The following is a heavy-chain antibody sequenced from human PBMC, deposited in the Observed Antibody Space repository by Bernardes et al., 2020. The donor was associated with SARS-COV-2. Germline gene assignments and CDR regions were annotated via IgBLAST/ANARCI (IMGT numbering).Heavy chain of an antibody. J-gene: IGHJ4*02. CDR1: GYRVTNYW. CDR2: IYPGDSDT. Sequence: GGPRKVSCRVSGYRVTNYWIGWVRQMPGKGLDWMGIIYPGDSDTRYSPSFQGQVTMSVDKSISTAYLQWSSLKASDTAMYYCARLHYFEGVGDPRGFDYWGRGTLVTVSS. CDR3: ARLHYFEGVGDPRGFDY. V-gene: IGHV5-51*01. D-gene: IGHD2-21*02.